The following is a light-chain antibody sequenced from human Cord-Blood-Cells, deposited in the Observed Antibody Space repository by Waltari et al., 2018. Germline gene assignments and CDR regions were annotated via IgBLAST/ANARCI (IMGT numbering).Light chain of an antibody. J-gene: IGLJ1*01. V-gene: IGLV2-23*01. CDR1: SSDVGSYNL. Sequence: QSALTQPASVSGSPGQSSTISCTGTSSDVGSYNLVSWSQQHPGKAPKLMIYEGSKRPSGVSNRFSGSKSGNTASLTISGLQAEDEADYYCCSYAGSSTYVFGTGTKVTVL. CDR3: CSYAGSSTYV. CDR2: EGS.